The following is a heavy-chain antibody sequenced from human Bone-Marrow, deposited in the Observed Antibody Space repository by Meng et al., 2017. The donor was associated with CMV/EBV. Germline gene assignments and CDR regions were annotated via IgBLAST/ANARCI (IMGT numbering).Heavy chain of an antibody. Sequence: GESLKISCVASGFSFSSYSMNWVRQAPGKGLEWVSAISASGSYIDYVDAVRGRFTISRDNSKNTLYLQMNSLRAEDTAVYYCASLLHYDFWSGPSDDDAFDSWGQGTMVTVSS. J-gene: IGHJ3*02. V-gene: IGHV3-21*01. CDR2: ISASGSYI. D-gene: IGHD3-3*01. CDR3: ASLLHYDFWSGPSDDDAFDS. CDR1: GFSFSSYS.